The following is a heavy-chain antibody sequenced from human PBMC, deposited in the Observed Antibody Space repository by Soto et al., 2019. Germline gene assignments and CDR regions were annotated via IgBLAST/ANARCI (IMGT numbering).Heavy chain of an antibody. Sequence: GESLKISCKGSGYSFSNSWIAWVRQMPGKGLEWMGIIYPGDSETRYSPSFLGQVTISADKSINTAYLQWSSLKASDTAVYYCAREGGSETLQPSYNWFDTWGQGTLVTVSS. CDR3: AREGGSETLQPSYNWFDT. D-gene: IGHD6-25*01. CDR2: IYPGDSET. V-gene: IGHV5-51*01. CDR1: GYSFSNSW. J-gene: IGHJ5*02.